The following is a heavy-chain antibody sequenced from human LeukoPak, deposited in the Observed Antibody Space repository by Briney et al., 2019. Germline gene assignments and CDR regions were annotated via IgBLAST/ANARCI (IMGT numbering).Heavy chain of an antibody. CDR3: ARDQEAFDY. Sequence: ASVKVSCKASGYSFTSDYIHWVRQAPGQGLEWMGMIYPRDGSTSYAQKFQGRVTVTRDPSTSTVHMELSGLRSEDTAVYYCARDQEAFDYWGQGTLVTVSS. CDR1: GYSFTSDY. V-gene: IGHV1-46*01. CDR2: IYPRDGST. J-gene: IGHJ4*02.